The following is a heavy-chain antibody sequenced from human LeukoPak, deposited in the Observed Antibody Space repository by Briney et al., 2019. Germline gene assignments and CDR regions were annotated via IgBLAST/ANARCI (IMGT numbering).Heavy chain of an antibody. CDR2: ISGSGGNT. CDR1: GFTFDNYG. J-gene: IGHJ3*02. Sequence: PGGSLRLSCAASGFTFDNYGMNWVRQTPGKGLEWVSGISGSGGNTYYADSVKGRFTTSRDNSKNTLYLLMNSLRAEDTAIYYCAKDRGSGSDYDGDAFDIWGQGTMVTVSS. CDR3: AKDRGSGSDYDGDAFDI. D-gene: IGHD3-10*01. V-gene: IGHV3-23*01.